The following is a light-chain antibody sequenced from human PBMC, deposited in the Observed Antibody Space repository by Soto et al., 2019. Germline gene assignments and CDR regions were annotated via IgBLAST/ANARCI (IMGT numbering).Light chain of an antibody. CDR1: QSISSW. J-gene: IGKJ1*01. Sequence: DIQMTPSPSTLSASVGDRVTITCRASQSISSWLAWYQQKPGKAPTLLIYDGSTLKSGVPIRFIASGSGTEFTLTISGLQPDDFATYYCQQYSSYRTFGQGTKVDIK. CDR2: DGS. CDR3: QQYSSYRT. V-gene: IGKV1-5*01.